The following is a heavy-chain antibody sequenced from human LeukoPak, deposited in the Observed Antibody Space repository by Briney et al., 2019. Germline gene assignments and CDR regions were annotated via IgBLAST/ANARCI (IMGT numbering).Heavy chain of an antibody. Sequence: PSETLSLTCTVSGGSIGSYYWSWIRQPPGKGLEWIGYIYYSGSTNYNPSLKSRVTISVDTSKNQFSLKLSAVTAADTAVYYCAXXXXXXXXXXXDXXFYFDYWGQGTLVTVSS. CDR3: AXXXXXXXXXXXDXXFYFDY. J-gene: IGHJ4*02. CDR2: IYYSGST. CDR1: GGSIGSYY. V-gene: IGHV4-59*08.